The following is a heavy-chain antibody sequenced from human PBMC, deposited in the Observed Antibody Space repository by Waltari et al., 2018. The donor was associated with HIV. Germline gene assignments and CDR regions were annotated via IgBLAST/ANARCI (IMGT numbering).Heavy chain of an antibody. J-gene: IGHJ6*02. CDR3: ARLRLAGYYYYGMDV. V-gene: IGHV4-59*01. Sequence: QVQLQESGPGLVKPSETLSLTCTVSGGSISSYYWSWIRQPPGKGLKWIGYIYYSGSTNYNPSLKSRVTISVDTSKNQFSLKLSSVTAADTAVYYCARLRLAGYYYYGMDVWGQGTTVTVSS. CDR2: IYYSGST. CDR1: GGSISSYY.